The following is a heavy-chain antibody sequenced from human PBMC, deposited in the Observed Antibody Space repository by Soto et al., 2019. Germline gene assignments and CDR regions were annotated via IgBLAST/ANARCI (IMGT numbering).Heavy chain of an antibody. V-gene: IGHV3-15*07. J-gene: IGHJ6*02. D-gene: IGHD3-3*01. CDR2: IKSKTDGGTT. Sequence: SLRLSCAASGFTFSNAWMNWVRQAPGKGLEWVGRIKSKTDGGTTDYAAPVKGRFTISRDDSKNTLYPQMNSLKTEDTAVYYCTTLSITIFGVVLMDVWGQGTTVTVS. CDR3: TTLSITIFGVVLMDV. CDR1: GFTFSNAW.